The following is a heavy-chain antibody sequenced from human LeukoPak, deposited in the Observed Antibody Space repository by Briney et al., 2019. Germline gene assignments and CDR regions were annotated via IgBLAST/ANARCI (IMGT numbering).Heavy chain of an antibody. CDR3: ARHPGPQAAGTELVFFFDY. V-gene: IGHV4-34*01. D-gene: IGHD6-13*01. CDR1: GGSFSGYY. CDR2: INHSGST. Sequence: SETLSLTCAVYGGSFSGYYWSWIRQPPGKGLEWIGEINHSGSTNYNPSLKSRVTISVDTSKNQFSLKLSSVTAADTAVYYCARHPGPQAAGTELVFFFDYWGQGTLVTVSS. J-gene: IGHJ4*02.